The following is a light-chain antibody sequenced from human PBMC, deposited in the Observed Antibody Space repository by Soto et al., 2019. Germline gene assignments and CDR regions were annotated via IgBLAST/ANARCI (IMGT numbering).Light chain of an antibody. V-gene: IGKV3-15*01. CDR2: GAS. J-gene: IGKJ5*01. Sequence: ELVMTQSPATLSVSPGEGATLSCRSIESVSSHLAWYQKKPGQAPRLLIYGASTRATGVPARFGGNGSGTEFTLTISSLQSEDFAVYYCQHYNNWPHTFGQGTRLEIK. CDR1: ESVSSH. CDR3: QHYNNWPHT.